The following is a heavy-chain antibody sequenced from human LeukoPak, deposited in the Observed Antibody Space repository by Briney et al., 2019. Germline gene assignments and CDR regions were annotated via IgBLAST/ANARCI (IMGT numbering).Heavy chain of an antibody. CDR2: IFHSGTT. J-gene: IGHJ4*02. V-gene: IGHV4-4*02. D-gene: IGHD6-19*01. CDR1: GESISSSSW. Sequence: SETLSLTCVVSGESISSSSWWSWVRQSPGKGLEWIGEIFHSGTTNFNPSLSGRLIVSVDESKNQFSLKLSSVTAADTAVYYCARNGFYSVDYWGRGTLATVSS. CDR3: ARNGFYSVDY.